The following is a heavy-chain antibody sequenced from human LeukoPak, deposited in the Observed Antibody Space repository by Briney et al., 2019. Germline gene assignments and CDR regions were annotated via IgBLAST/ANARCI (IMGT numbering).Heavy chain of an antibody. V-gene: IGHV4-34*01. Sequence: TSETLSLTCAVYGGSFSGYYWSWIRQPPGKGLEWIGEINHSGGTNYNPSLKSLVAISVDTSKNQFSLKLSSVTAADTAVYYCARGGTSRGLYNWFDPWGQGTLVTVSS. CDR2: INHSGGT. CDR3: ARGGTSRGLYNWFDP. J-gene: IGHJ5*02. CDR1: GGSFSGYY. D-gene: IGHD3-10*01.